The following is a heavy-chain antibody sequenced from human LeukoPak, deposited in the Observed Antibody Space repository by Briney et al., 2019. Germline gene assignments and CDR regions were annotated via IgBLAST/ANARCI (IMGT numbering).Heavy chain of an antibody. CDR3: ATETATANFDY. Sequence: PGGSLRLSCAASGFTFSSYAMSWVRQAPGKGLDWVSSIIGSGGSAYYADSGKGRFTISRDNSKRTLYLEMNSLGADDTAVYYCATETATANFDYWGQGTLVTVSS. D-gene: IGHD2-21*02. J-gene: IGHJ4*02. CDR1: GFTFSSYA. CDR2: IIGSGGSA. V-gene: IGHV3-23*01.